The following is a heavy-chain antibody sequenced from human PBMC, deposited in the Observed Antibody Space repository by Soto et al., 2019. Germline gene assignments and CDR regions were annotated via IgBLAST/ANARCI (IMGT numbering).Heavy chain of an antibody. CDR1: GGTFSSYA. Sequence: QVQLVQSGAEVKKPGSPVKVSCKASGGTFSSYAISWVRQAPGQGLEWMGGIIPIFGTANYAQKFQGRVTITADESTSTAYMELSSLRSEDTAVYYCASQGSATVVTAFDYWGQGTLVTVSS. J-gene: IGHJ4*02. V-gene: IGHV1-69*01. D-gene: IGHD4-17*01. CDR3: ASQGSATVVTAFDY. CDR2: IIPIFGTA.